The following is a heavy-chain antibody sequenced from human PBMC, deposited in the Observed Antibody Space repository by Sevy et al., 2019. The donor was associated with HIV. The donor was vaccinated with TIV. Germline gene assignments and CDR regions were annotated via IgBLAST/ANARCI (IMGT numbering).Heavy chain of an antibody. CDR1: GFTFSSYA. J-gene: IGHJ6*03. CDR3: ARGPKLIITMVRGVIDNYYYMDV. Sequence: GESLKISCAASGFTFSSYAMHWVRQAPGKGLEYVSAISSNGGSTYYANSVKGRFTISRDKSKNTLYLQMGSLRAEDMAVYYGARGPKLIITMVRGVIDNYYYMDVWGKGTTVTVSS. D-gene: IGHD3-10*01. V-gene: IGHV3-64*01. CDR2: ISSNGGST.